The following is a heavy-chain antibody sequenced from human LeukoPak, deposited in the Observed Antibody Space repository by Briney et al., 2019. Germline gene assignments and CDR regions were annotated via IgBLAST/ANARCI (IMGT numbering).Heavy chain of an antibody. V-gene: IGHV4-4*07. CDR1: GGSVSGYY. Sequence: SETLSLTCTVSGGSVSGYYWSWIRQPAGKGLEWIGRIYTSGSTNYNPSLKSRVTISVDTSKNQFPLKLSSVTAADTAVYYCARELEDPIVVAKGDWFDPWGQGTLVTVSS. CDR2: IYTSGST. CDR3: ARELEDPIVVAKGDWFDP. J-gene: IGHJ5*02. D-gene: IGHD3-22*01.